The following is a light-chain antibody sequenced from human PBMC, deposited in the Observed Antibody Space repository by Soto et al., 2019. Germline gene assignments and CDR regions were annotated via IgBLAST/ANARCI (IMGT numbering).Light chain of an antibody. CDR2: EVT. J-gene: IGLJ1*01. CDR1: SSDVGGYNY. Sequence: QSVLTQPASVSGSPGQSITISCTGTSSDVGGYNYVSWYQQHPGKAPKLMIYEVTNRPPGVSNRFSGSKSGNTASLTISGLQAEDEADYYCSSYTSSSPYVFGTGTKGTVL. V-gene: IGLV2-14*01. CDR3: SSYTSSSPYV.